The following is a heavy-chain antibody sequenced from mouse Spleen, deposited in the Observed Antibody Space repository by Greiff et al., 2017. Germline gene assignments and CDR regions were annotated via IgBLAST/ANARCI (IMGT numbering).Heavy chain of an antibody. J-gene: IGHJ3*01. V-gene: IGHV1-76*01. CDR1: GYTFTDYY. CDR3: ASRFIRGFAY. CDR2: IYPGSGNT. Sequence: VQLQQSGAELVRPGASVKLSCKASGYTFTDYYINWVKQRPGQGLEWIARIYPGSGNTYYNEKFKGKATLTAEKSSSTAYMQLSSLTSEDSAVYFCASRFIRGFAYWGQGTLVTVSA. D-gene: IGHD1-1*01.